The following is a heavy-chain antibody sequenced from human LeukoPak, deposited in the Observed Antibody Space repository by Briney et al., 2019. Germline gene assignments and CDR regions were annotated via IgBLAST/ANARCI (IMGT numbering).Heavy chain of an antibody. V-gene: IGHV4-34*01. Sequence: PSETLSLTCAVYGGSFSGYYWSWIRQPPGKGLEWIGEINHSGSTNYNPPLKSRVTISVDTSKNQFSLKLSSVTAADTAVYYCARTYSGGWYNPIPARLYYFDYWGQGTLVTVSS. D-gene: IGHD6-19*01. CDR1: GGSFSGYY. J-gene: IGHJ4*02. CDR3: ARTYSGGWYNPIPARLYYFDY. CDR2: INHSGST.